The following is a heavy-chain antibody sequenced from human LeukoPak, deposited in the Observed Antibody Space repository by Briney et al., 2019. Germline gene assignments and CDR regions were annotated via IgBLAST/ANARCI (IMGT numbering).Heavy chain of an antibody. CDR3: ARDLPTAAGNNWFDP. D-gene: IGHD6-13*01. Sequence: GASVKVSCKASGYTFTSYGISWVRQAPGQGLEWMGWISAYNGNTNYAQKLQGRVNTTTDTSTSTAYMELRSLRSDAAAVYYCARDLPTAAGNNWFDPWGQGTLVTVSS. V-gene: IGHV1-18*01. CDR1: GYTFTSYG. J-gene: IGHJ5*02. CDR2: ISAYNGNT.